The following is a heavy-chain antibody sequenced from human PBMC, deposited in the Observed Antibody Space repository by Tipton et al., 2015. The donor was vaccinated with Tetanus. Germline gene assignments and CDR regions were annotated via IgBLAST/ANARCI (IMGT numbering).Heavy chain of an antibody. V-gene: IGHV3-21*01. Sequence: SLRLSCEVSGFAFSNYRMNWVRQAPGKGLEWISSISSTSSYIYYADSVKGRFTISRDNAKSSLYLQMTSLRADDTAVYYCASGATLDYWGQGALVTVSS. J-gene: IGHJ4*02. CDR1: GFAFSNYR. CDR2: ISSTSSYI. CDR3: ASGATLDY.